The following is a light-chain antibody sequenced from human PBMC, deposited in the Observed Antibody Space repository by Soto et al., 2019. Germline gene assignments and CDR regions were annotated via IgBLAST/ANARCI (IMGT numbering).Light chain of an antibody. CDR1: SSDVGGYNS. Sequence: QSVLTQPPSASGSPGQSVTISCTGSSSDVGGYNSVSWYQQHPDKAPKLMVYEVNKRPSGVPDRFSGSKSGNTASLTVSGLQAEDEADYYCRSYTDTNSYVFGTGTKLTVL. CDR3: RSYTDTNSYV. V-gene: IGLV2-8*01. J-gene: IGLJ1*01. CDR2: EVN.